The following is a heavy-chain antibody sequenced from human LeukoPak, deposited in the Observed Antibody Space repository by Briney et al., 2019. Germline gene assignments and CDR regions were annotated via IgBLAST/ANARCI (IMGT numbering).Heavy chain of an antibody. CDR2: ISGGGGRP. J-gene: IGHJ4*02. V-gene: IGHV3-23*01. CDR1: GFALTNYA. CDR3: AKGYSSGWYYFDH. Sequence: GGSLRLSGAASGFALTNYAMSWVRQAPGKGLEWVSAISGGGGRPNCADPVKGRFTIYRDSSQSTLYLQMNSLGVEDTAIYYCAKGYSSGWYYFDHWGQGTLVTVSS. D-gene: IGHD6-19*01.